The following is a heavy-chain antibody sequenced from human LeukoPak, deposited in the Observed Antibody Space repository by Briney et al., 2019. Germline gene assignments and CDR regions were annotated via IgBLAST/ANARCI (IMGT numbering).Heavy chain of an antibody. CDR2: IWYDGSNK. D-gene: IGHD6-19*01. V-gene: IGHV3-33*01. Sequence: PGGSLRLSCAASGFTFSTYGLHWVRQAPGKGLEWVALIWYDGSNKYYADSVKGLFTISRDNSKNTLYLQMNSLRAEDTAVYYCAREKQKYSSGWYCLDYWGQGTQVTVSS. CDR1: GFTFSTYG. CDR3: AREKQKYSSGWYCLDY. J-gene: IGHJ4*02.